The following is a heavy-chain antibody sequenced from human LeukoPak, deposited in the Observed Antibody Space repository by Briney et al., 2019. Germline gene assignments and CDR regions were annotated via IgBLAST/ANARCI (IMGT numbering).Heavy chain of an antibody. J-gene: IGHJ3*02. CDR1: GFTLRSYA. CDR3: AKDIFPTRHPNYDILTGYYMGAFDI. V-gene: IGHV3-23*01. CDR2: ISGSDGNT. Sequence: GGSLRLSCAASGFTLRSYAMNWVRQAPGEGLEWVSAISGSDGNTYCADSVKGRFTISRDNAKNSLYLQMNSLRAEDTALYYCAKDIFPTRHPNYDILTGYYMGAFDIWGQGTMVTVSS. D-gene: IGHD3-9*01.